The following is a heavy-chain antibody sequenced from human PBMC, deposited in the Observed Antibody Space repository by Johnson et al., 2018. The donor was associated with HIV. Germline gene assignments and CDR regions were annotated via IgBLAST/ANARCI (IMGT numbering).Heavy chain of an antibody. V-gene: IGHV3-13*01. CDR1: GFTFSSYD. J-gene: IGHJ3*02. CDR2: IGTAGDT. CDR3: ARTRHGAFDI. Sequence: MQLVESGGGLKQPGGSLRLSCAASGFTFSSYDMHWVRQATGKGLEWVSTIGTAGDTYYPGSVKGRFTVSIEDAKNSLYLQMNSLRAGDTALYYCARTRHGAFDIWGQGTMVTVSS.